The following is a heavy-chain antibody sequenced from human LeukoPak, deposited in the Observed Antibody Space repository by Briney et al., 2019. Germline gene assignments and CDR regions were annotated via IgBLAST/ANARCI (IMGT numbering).Heavy chain of an antibody. CDR3: AREGGWPPYYFDY. V-gene: IGHV4-34*01. D-gene: IGHD6-19*01. J-gene: IGHJ4*02. CDR1: GESFSGYY. Sequence: SETLSLTCAVYGESFSGYYWSWIRQTPGEGLEWIGEISHSGSTNYNPSLKSRVTMSVDTSKNQFSLKLSSVTAADTAVYYCAREGGWPPYYFDYWGQGTLVTVSS. CDR2: ISHSGST.